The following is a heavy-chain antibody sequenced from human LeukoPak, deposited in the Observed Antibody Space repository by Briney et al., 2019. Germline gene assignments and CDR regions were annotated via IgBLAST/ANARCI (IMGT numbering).Heavy chain of an antibody. Sequence: ASVKVSCKASGYTSTGYYMHWVLQAPGQGLEWMGWINPNSGGTNYAQRFQGRVTMTRDTSISTAYMELSRLKSDDTAVYYCARVTDYGYYFDYWGQGTLVTVSS. CDR2: INPNSGGT. V-gene: IGHV1-2*02. J-gene: IGHJ4*02. CDR1: GYTSTGYY. D-gene: IGHD4-17*01. CDR3: ARVTDYGYYFDY.